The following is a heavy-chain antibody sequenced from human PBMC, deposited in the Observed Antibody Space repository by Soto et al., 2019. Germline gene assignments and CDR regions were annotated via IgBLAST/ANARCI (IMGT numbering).Heavy chain of an antibody. Sequence: EVQLVESGGGLVQPGRSLRLSCAASGFTFDDYAMHWVRQAPGKGPEWVSGITWNSGSRGYAESVKGRFTISRDNAKXSLXXXXXXXXXXXXXXXXXXXXXXXXXXLKTTVTTFWGPFHIWGQGTMVTVSS. J-gene: IGHJ3*02. V-gene: IGHV3-9*01. CDR2: ITWNSGSR. D-gene: IGHD4-17*01. CDR3: XXXXXXXXXLKTTVTTFWGPFHI. CDR1: GFTFDDYA.